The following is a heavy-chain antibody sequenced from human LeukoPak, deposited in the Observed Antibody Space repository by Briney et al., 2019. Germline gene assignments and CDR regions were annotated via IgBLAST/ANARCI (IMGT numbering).Heavy chain of an antibody. J-gene: IGHJ4*02. V-gene: IGHV3-30*03. CDR3: ATTRFGGSYLGLEGFDY. CDR2: ISYDGSNK. D-gene: IGHD1-26*01. Sequence: PGRSLRLSCAAFGFTFSSYGMHWVRQAPGKGLEWVAVISYDGSNKYYADSVKGRFTISRDNSKNTLYLQMNSLRAEDTAVYYCATTRFGGSYLGLEGFDYWGQGTLVTVSS. CDR1: GFTFSSYG.